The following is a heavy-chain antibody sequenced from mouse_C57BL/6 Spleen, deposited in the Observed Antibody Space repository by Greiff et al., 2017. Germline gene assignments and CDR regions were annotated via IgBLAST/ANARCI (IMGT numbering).Heavy chain of an antibody. CDR3: ARNGDDMDY. CDR1: GFSFTSYG. J-gene: IGHJ4*01. Sequence: VKLVESGPGLVQPSQSLSITCTVSGFSFTSYGVHWVRQSPGKGLEWLGVIWSGGSTDYNAAFISRLSNRKDNSKSQVFCRMNSLQAVDTAIYYCARNGDDMDYWGQGTSVTVSS. CDR2: IWSGGST. V-gene: IGHV2-2*01.